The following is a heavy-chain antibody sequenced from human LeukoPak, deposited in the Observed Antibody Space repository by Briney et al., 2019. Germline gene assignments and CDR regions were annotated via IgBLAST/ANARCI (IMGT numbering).Heavy chain of an antibody. D-gene: IGHD1-26*01. J-gene: IGHJ4*02. V-gene: IGHV3-23*01. CDR3: AKAPRIVGARYYFDY. CDR1: GFTFSSYA. Sequence: GGSLRLSCAASGFTFSSYAMSWVRQAPGKGLEWVSAISGSGGSTYYADSVKGRFTISRDNSKNTLYLQMNSLRAEDTAVYYCAKAPRIVGARYYFDYWGQGTLVTVSS. CDR2: ISGSGGST.